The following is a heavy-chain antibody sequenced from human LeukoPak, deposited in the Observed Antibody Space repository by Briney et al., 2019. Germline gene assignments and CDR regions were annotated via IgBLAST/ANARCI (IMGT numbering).Heavy chain of an antibody. V-gene: IGHV3-23*01. J-gene: IGHJ4*02. D-gene: IGHD6-19*01. CDR1: GFTFSDYA. Sequence: GGSLRLSCAASGFTFSDYAMTWVRQAPGKGLECVSAINPSGGSTNYADSVKSRFTISRDNSKSTLYLQMNSLRPEDTAIYYCTRDRPSSGWALDYWGQGALVTVSS. CDR3: TRDRPSSGWALDY. CDR2: INPSGGST.